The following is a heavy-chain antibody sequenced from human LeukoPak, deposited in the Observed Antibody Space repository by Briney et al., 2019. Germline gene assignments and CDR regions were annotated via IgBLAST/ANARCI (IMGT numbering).Heavy chain of an antibody. CDR3: ARGGAWLRLDAFDL. Sequence: PGGSLRLSCAASGFTFSTYAMPWVRKTPGKGLEWVAVVSFDGTSKYYADSVQGRLTISRDNSKNTLCLQMNNVRTEDTAVYSCARGGAWLRLDAFDLWGQGTVVTVSS. D-gene: IGHD5-12*01. CDR2: VSFDGTSK. J-gene: IGHJ3*01. V-gene: IGHV3-30-3*01. CDR1: GFTFSTYA.